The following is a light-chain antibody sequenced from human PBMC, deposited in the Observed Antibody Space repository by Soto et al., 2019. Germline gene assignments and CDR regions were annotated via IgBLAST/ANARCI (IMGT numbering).Light chain of an antibody. CDR1: QSLLDSNGDNY. CDR3: MQALQAPWT. V-gene: IGKV2-28*01. Sequence: DIVMTQSPLSLPVTPGEPASISCRSSQSLLDSNGDNYLDWYLQKPGQSPQLLIYLSSYRASGVPDRFSGSGSGADFTLKISRVEAEDVGIYYCMQALQAPWTFGQGTKVDIK. J-gene: IGKJ1*01. CDR2: LSS.